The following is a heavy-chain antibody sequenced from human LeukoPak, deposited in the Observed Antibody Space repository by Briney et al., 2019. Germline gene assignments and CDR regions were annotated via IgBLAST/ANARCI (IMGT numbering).Heavy chain of an antibody. J-gene: IGHJ4*02. CDR3: ARDVDSSGYYYLDY. V-gene: IGHV3-53*01. CDR2: IYSGGST. CDR1: GFTVSSNY. Sequence: GGSLRLSCAASGFTVSSNYMSWDRQAPGKGLEWVSVIYSGGSTYYADSVKGRFTISRDNSKNTLYLQMNSLRAEDTAVYYCARDVDSSGYYYLDYWGKGTLVTVSS. D-gene: IGHD3-22*01.